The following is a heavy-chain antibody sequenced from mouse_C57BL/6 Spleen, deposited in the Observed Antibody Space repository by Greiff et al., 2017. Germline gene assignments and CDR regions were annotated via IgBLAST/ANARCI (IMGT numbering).Heavy chain of an antibody. J-gene: IGHJ2*01. CDR1: GYAFSSYW. V-gene: IGHV1-80*01. D-gene: IGHD2-4*01. CDR3: ARSGYDYDYLEY. CDR2: IYPGDGDT. Sequence: QVQLQQSGAELVKPGASVKISCKASGYAFSSYWMNWVKQRPGKGLEWIGQIYPGDGDTNYNGKFKGKATLTADKSSSTAYMQLSSLTSEDSAVYVCARSGYDYDYLEYWGQGTTLTVSS.